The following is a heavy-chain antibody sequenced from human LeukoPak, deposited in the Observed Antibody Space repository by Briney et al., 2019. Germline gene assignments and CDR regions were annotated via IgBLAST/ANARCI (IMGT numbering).Heavy chain of an antibody. V-gene: IGHV4-61*02. D-gene: IGHD3-10*01. CDR3: ARSRARIDYYGSGSTSWVIDY. Sequence: TLSLTCTVSGGSISSGSYYWSWIRQPAGKGLEWIGRIYTSGSTNYNPSLKSRVTISVDTSKNQFSLKLSSVTAADTAVYYCARSRARIDYYGSGSTSWVIDYWGQGTLVTVSS. CDR1: GGSISSGSYY. CDR2: IYTSGST. J-gene: IGHJ4*02.